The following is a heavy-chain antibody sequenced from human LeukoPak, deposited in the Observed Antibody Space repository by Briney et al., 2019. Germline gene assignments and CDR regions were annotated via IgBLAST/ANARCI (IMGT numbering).Heavy chain of an antibody. CDR1: GGSINNYY. D-gene: IGHD5-18*01. V-gene: IGHV4-4*07. Sequence: SETLSLTCTVSGGSINNYYWNWIRQPAGKGLEWVGRIYTSGSTNYNPSFKSGVTMSVDTSNNQFSLKLNSVTAADTAVYYSAWVHTPMVGHAFDIWGQGTMVTVSS. J-gene: IGHJ3*02. CDR2: IYTSGST. CDR3: AWVHTPMVGHAFDI.